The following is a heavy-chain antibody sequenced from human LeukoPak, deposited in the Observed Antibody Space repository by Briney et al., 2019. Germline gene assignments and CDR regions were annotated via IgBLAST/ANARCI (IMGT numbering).Heavy chain of an antibody. Sequence: SETLSLTCIVSGASISSGDSFWTWIRHHPGRGLELVGHIYYPGSPYYNPSLKSRITISVDTAKNQFSLKLSSVTAADTAVYYCARGGENYSDSSGYYSLDHWGQGTRVTVSS. D-gene: IGHD3-22*01. CDR1: GASISSGDSF. CDR3: ARGGENYSDSSGYYSLDH. CDR2: IYYPGSP. J-gene: IGHJ4*02. V-gene: IGHV4-31*02.